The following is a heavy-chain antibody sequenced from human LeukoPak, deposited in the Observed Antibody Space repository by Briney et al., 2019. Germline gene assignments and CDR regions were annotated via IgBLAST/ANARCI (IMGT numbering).Heavy chain of an antibody. CDR1: GFTFSSYW. D-gene: IGHD2-21*01. CDR3: CGASFDY. J-gene: IGHJ4*02. V-gene: IGHV3-48*04. Sequence: GGSLRLSCAASGFTFSSYWMTWVRQAPGKGLEWVSYISSSGTTMKYEDSVKGRFTISRDNAKNSFFLQMNSLRAEDTAVYYCCGASFDYWGQGTLVTVSS. CDR2: ISSSGTTM.